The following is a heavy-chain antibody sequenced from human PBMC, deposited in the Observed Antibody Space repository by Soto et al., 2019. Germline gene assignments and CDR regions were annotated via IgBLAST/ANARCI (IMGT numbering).Heavy chain of an antibody. CDR3: ARHYGDYWFDP. Sequence: PPESLALGRAVCRGSTSSFYWGWVRQPTGKGLERIGYIYYSGSTNYNPSLKSRVTISVDTSKNQFSLKLSSVTAADTAVYYCARHYGDYWFDPRGQGTLVTVSS. J-gene: IGHJ5*02. D-gene: IGHD4-17*01. V-gene: IGHV4-59*08. CDR2: IYYSGST. CDR1: RGSTSSFY.